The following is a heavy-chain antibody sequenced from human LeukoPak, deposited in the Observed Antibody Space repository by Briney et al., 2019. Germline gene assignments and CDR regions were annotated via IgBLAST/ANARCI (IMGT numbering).Heavy chain of an antibody. J-gene: IGHJ6*03. V-gene: IGHV4-30-4*07. CDR2: IYYSGST. CDR3: ARDSSSWYFRYYYYMDV. CDR1: GGSISSGGYS. Sequence: SETLSLTCAVSGGSISSGGYSWSWIRQPPGKGLEWIGYIYYSGSTYYNPSLKSRVTISVDTSKNQFSLKLSSVTAADTAVYYCARDSSSWYFRYYYYMDVWGKGTTVTVSS. D-gene: IGHD6-13*01.